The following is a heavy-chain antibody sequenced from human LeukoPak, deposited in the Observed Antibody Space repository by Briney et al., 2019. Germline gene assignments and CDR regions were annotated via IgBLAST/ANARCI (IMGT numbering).Heavy chain of an antibody. V-gene: IGHV3-74*01. Sequence: GGSLRLSCAASGFTFSNYWIHWVRQAPGKGLVWVSRIKSDGSTTNHADSVKGRFTISRDNAKNTLYLQMNSLRVEDTAVYYCARELSSPYYYGSGAPFDYWGQGTLVTVSS. J-gene: IGHJ4*02. CDR3: ARELSSPYYYGSGAPFDY. D-gene: IGHD3-10*01. CDR1: GFTFSNYW. CDR2: IKSDGSTT.